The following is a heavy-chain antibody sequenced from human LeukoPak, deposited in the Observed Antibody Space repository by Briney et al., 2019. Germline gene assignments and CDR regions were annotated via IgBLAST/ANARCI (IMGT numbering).Heavy chain of an antibody. D-gene: IGHD6-13*01. Sequence: ASVKVSCTASGYTFTSYGISWVRQAPGQGLEWMGWISAYNGNTNYAQKLQGRVTMTTDTSTSTAYMELRSLRSDDTAVYYCAREGTYSSSWYYFDYWGQGTLVTVSS. CDR3: AREGTYSSSWYYFDY. J-gene: IGHJ4*02. CDR2: ISAYNGNT. V-gene: IGHV1-18*01. CDR1: GYTFTSYG.